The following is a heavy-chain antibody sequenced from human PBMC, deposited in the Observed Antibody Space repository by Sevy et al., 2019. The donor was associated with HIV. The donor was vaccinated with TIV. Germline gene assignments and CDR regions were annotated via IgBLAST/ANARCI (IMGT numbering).Heavy chain of an antibody. Sequence: SETLSLTCAVYGGSFSGYYWTWIRQPPGRGLEWIGEINHSGSTNYSPSLESRVTMSVDTSKNQFSLNLSSVTAADTAVYYCARGGSCSGGNCYWRSYDYWGQGTLVTVSS. V-gene: IGHV4-34*01. D-gene: IGHD2-15*01. CDR2: INHSGST. CDR1: GGSFSGYY. J-gene: IGHJ4*02. CDR3: ARGGSCSGGNCYWRSYDY.